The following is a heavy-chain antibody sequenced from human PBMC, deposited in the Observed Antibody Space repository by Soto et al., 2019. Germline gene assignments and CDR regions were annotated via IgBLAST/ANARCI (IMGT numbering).Heavy chain of an antibody. CDR3: ARDGAPFDY. J-gene: IGHJ4*02. CDR2: INGGNGNT. V-gene: IGHV1-3*01. CDR1: GYSFTSYA. Sequence: ASVKVSCKASGYSFTSYAMHWVRQAPGQRLEWMGWINGGNGNTKYSEKFQDRVTIIRDTPASTSYMELSSLRSEDTAVYYCARDGAPFDYWGQGMLVTSPQ.